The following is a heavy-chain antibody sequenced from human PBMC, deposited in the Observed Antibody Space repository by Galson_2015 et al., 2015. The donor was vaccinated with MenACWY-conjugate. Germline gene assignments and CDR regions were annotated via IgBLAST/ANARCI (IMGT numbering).Heavy chain of an antibody. V-gene: IGHV3-66*01. Sequence: SLRLSCAASGFILSSTSYMSWVRQAPGKGPEWMSIIYSGGGAYYAEAVKGRFTISPDNTNKMGYLQMDNVRAEDTALYYCATTRAPYGGYAGEYYFDHWGQGALVTVSS. J-gene: IGHJ4*02. CDR2: IYSGGGA. CDR1: GFILSSTS. D-gene: IGHD5-12*01. CDR3: ATTRAPYGGYAGEYYFDH.